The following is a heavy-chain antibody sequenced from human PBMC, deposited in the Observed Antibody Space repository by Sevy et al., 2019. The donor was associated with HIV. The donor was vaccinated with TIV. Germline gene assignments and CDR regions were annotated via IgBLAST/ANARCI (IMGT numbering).Heavy chain of an antibody. J-gene: IGHJ6*03. CDR3: ARGVLGAAAGYDYMDI. Sequence: GGSLRLSCAASGFSFSSSGMHWVRQAPGKGLEGVADIWYDGSKQYYEDSVKGRFTMSRDNSTKTVYMQMNSLRVEDTAESYCARGVLGAAAGYDYMDIWGKGTTVTVSS. CDR1: GFSFSSSG. CDR2: IWYDGSKQ. D-gene: IGHD6-13*01. V-gene: IGHV3-33*01.